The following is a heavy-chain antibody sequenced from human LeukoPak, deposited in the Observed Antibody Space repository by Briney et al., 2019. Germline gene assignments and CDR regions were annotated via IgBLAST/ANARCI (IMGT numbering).Heavy chain of an antibody. CDR3: ARSAYSSGWFQIDY. CDR2: INSDGSST. D-gene: IGHD6-19*01. CDR1: GFTFSSYW. Sequence: GGSLRLSCAASGFTFSSYWMHWVRQAPGKGLVWVSRINSDGSSTNYADSVKGRFTISRDNAKNTLYLQMNSLRGEETAVYYCARSAYSSGWFQIDYWGQGALVTVSS. J-gene: IGHJ4*02. V-gene: IGHV3-74*01.